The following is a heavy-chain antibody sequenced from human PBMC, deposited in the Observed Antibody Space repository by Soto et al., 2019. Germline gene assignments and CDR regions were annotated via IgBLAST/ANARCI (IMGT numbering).Heavy chain of an antibody. CDR3: ATWHEREHAYDV. J-gene: IGHJ3*01. Sequence: GGSLRLSCSASGLTVRGKKYVAWVRQAPGKGLEWVSALYDVDGSFYSDSVKGRFTTSSDSSKTTVYLQMNDLRPADTAVYYCATWHEREHAYDVWGQGTTVTVSS. D-gene: IGHD1-1*01. CDR2: LYDVDGS. CDR1: GLTVRGKKY. V-gene: IGHV3-53*01.